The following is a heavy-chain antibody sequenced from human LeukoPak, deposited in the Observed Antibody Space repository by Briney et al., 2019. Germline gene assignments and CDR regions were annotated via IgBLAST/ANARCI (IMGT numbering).Heavy chain of an antibody. CDR1: GFAFSTYD. CDR2: IGSAGDT. Sequence: GGSLRLSCAASGFAFSTYDMHWVRQVRGKGLEWVSAIGSAGDTYYPASVEGRFSISRENSKNSLYLQLNSLTAGDTAVYYCAREATGLDYWGHGTLVTVSS. J-gene: IGHJ4*01. D-gene: IGHD1-1*01. CDR3: AREATGLDY. V-gene: IGHV3-13*04.